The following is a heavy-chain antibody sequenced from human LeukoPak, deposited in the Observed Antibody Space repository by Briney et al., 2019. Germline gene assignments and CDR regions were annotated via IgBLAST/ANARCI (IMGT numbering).Heavy chain of an antibody. D-gene: IGHD3-10*01. Sequence: SETLSLTCTVSGGSISSYYWSWIRQPPGKGLEWIGYIYYSGSTNYNPSLKSRVTISVDTSKNQFSLKLSSVTAADTAVYYCARWRFGPYWYFDLWGRGTLVTVSS. V-gene: IGHV4-59*12. CDR2: IYYSGST. J-gene: IGHJ2*01. CDR3: ARWRFGPYWYFDL. CDR1: GGSISSYY.